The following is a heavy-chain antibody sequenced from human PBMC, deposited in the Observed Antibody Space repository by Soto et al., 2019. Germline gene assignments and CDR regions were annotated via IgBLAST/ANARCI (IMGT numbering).Heavy chain of an antibody. J-gene: IGHJ5*02. CDR3: ARHAGDIVVVPAAGPNWFDP. D-gene: IGHD2-2*01. Sequence: SETLSLTCTVSGGSISSSSYYWGWIRQPPGKGLEWIGSIYYSGSTYYNPSLKSRVTISVDTSKNQFSLKLSSVTAADTAVYYCARHAGDIVVVPAAGPNWFDPWGQGTLVTVSS. CDR2: IYYSGST. CDR1: GGSISSSSYY. V-gene: IGHV4-39*01.